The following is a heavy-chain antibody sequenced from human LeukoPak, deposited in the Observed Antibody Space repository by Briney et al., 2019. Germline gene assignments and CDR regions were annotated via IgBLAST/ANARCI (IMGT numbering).Heavy chain of an antibody. D-gene: IGHD5-18*01. CDR1: GFTFSSFG. CDR3: ARDIQLWTL. J-gene: IGHJ4*02. Sequence: PGGSLRLSCAASGFTFSSFGMHWVRQAPGKGLEWVSAISGSGGSTYYADSVKGRFTISRDNAKNSLYLQMNSLRAEDTAVYYCARDIQLWTLWGQGTLVTVSS. V-gene: IGHV3-21*01. CDR2: ISGSGGST.